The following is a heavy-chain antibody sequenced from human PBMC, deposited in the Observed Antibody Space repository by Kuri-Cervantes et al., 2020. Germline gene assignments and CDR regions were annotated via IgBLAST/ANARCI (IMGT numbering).Heavy chain of an antibody. J-gene: IGHJ5*02. V-gene: IGHV3-66*01. Sequence: GGSLRLSCAASGFTVSSNYMSWVRQAPGKGLEWVSVIYSGGSTYYADSVKGRFTISRDNSKSTLYLQMNSLRAEDTAVYYCARDGDRITMIGGWFDPWGQGTLVTGSS. CDR3: ARDGDRITMIGGWFDP. D-gene: IGHD3-22*01. CDR1: GFTVSSNY. CDR2: IYSGGST.